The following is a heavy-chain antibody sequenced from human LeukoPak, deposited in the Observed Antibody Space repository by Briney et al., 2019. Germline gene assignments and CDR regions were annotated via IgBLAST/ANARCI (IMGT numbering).Heavy chain of an antibody. D-gene: IGHD3-22*01. CDR2: SSGSGSTI. J-gene: IGHJ4*02. CDR3: ARYYYDSSGYYYFDY. CDR1: GFNFRDYY. V-gene: IGHV3-11*01. Sequence: PGGSLRLSCAASGFNFRDYYMSWIRQAPGKGLEYISYSSGSGSTIYYADSVKGRFTISRDNAKNSLSLRMNSLRAEDTAVYFCARYYYDSSGYYYFDYWGQGTLVTVSS.